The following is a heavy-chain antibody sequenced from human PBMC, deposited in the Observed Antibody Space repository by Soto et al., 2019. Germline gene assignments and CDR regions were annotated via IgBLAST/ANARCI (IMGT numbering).Heavy chain of an antibody. V-gene: IGHV4-30-2*01. CDR1: GCSISSGGYS. CDR2: IYHSGST. D-gene: IGHD6-19*01. Sequence: QLQLQESGSGLVKPSQTLSLTCAVSGCSISSGGYSWSWIRQPPGKGLEWIGYIYHSGSTYYNPSLKRSVTISVHRSKNQFSLKLSSVTAADTAVYYCAAAGGLGAVAADYWGLGTLVTVSS. J-gene: IGHJ4*02. CDR3: AAAGGLGAVAADY.